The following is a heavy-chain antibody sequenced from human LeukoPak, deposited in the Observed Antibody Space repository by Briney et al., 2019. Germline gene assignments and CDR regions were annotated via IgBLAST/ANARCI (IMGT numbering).Heavy chain of an antibody. V-gene: IGHV1-8*01. J-gene: IGHJ5*02. D-gene: IGHD5-18*01. CDR3: AREPIGDTAMVTVTNWFDP. CDR2: MNPNSGNT. Sequence: ASVKVSCKASGYTFTSYDINWVRQATGQGLEWMGWMNPNSGNTGYAQKFQGRVTMTRDMSTSTVYMELSSLRSEDTAVYYCAREPIGDTAMVTVTNWFDPWGQGTLVTVSS. CDR1: GYTFTSYD.